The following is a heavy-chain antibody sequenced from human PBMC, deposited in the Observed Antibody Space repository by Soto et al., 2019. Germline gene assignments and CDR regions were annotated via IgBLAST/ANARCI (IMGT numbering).Heavy chain of an antibody. CDR3: VRTAREGAVAQHWFER. V-gene: IGHV4-30-4*01. D-gene: IGHD2-21*02. J-gene: IGHJ5*02. CDR2: VYYTGST. CDR1: GSSIRSTDYY. Sequence: TLSLTCTVSGSSIRSTDYYWSWMRQSPGKGLEWIGYVYYTGSTYYNPSLMSRLTISVDTSKNQFSLKLTSVTAAETAVYYCVRTAREGAVAQHWFERWGQRTQVSVSS.